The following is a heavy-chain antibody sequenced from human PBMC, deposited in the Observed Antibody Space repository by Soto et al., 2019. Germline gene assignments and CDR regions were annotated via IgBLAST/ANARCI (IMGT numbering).Heavy chain of an antibody. V-gene: IGHV1-2*02. CDR3: ARDFRTYSHGVDV. J-gene: IGHJ6*02. Sequence: QAQLVQSGTEVKKPGASVKVSCKASGYPFTGPYIYWVRQAPGQGLAWMGWINPSSGGTEFAEKFQGRVTVTRDTSIRTVFLELNSLTSDDTGVYFCARDFRTYSHGVDVWGQGTAVTVSS. CDR2: INPSSGGT. CDR1: GYPFTGPY. D-gene: IGHD4-4*01.